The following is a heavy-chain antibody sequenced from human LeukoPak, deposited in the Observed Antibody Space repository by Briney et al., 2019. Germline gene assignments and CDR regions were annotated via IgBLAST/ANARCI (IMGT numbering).Heavy chain of an antibody. D-gene: IGHD6-13*01. Sequence: GASVKVSCKASGYTFTSYGISWVRQAPGQGLEWMGWISAYNGNTNYAQKLQGRVTMTTDTSTSTAYMELRSLRSDDTAVYYCAKEGVQVPFDSTKEPIAAAGPGGYYYYGMDVWGQGTTVTVSS. J-gene: IGHJ6*02. CDR3: AKEGVQVPFDSTKEPIAAAGPGGYYYYGMDV. V-gene: IGHV1-18*01. CDR1: GYTFTSYG. CDR2: ISAYNGNT.